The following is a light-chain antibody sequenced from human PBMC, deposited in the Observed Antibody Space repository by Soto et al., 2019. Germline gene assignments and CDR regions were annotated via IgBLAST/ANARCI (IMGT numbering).Light chain of an antibody. CDR3: MQAVQAPLT. CDR1: QSLLHYNGYNY. CDR2: LGS. V-gene: IGKV2-28*01. Sequence: DIVMTQSPVSLPVTPGEPASISCRSSQSLLHYNGYNYLDWYLQKPGQSPQLLIYLGSNRASGVPDRFSGSGSGTEFTLQINRVEAEDVGVYYCMQAVQAPLTSGQGTKLEIK. J-gene: IGKJ2*01.